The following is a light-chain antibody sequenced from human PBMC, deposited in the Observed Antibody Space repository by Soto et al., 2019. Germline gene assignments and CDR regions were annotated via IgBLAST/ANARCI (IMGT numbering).Light chain of an antibody. CDR1: QSISSY. J-gene: IGKJ1*01. CDR3: QQYNSYSKT. Sequence: DIQMTQSPSSLSASVGDRVTITCRASQSISSYLNWYQQKPGKAPKLLIYKASSLETAVPSRFSGSGSGTEFTLTISSLQPDDFATYYCQQYNSYSKTFGQGTKVDIK. V-gene: IGKV1-5*03. CDR2: KAS.